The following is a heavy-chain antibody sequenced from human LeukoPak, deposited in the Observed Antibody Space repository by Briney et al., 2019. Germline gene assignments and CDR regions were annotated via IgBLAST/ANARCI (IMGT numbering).Heavy chain of an antibody. V-gene: IGHV7-4-1*02. CDR2: INTNTGNP. CDR1: GYTFTSYA. J-gene: IGHJ6*02. Sequence: ASVKVSCKASGYTFTSYAMNWVRQAPGQGLEWMGWINTNTGNPTYAQGFTGRFVFSLDTSVSTAYLQISSLKAEDTAVYYCARDVVRGVMISGYYYYYGMDVWGQGTTVTVSS. D-gene: IGHD3-10*01. CDR3: ARDVVRGVMISGYYYYYGMDV.